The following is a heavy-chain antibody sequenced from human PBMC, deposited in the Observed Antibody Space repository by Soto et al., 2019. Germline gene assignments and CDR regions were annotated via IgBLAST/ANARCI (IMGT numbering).Heavy chain of an antibody. CDR2: IDHDGST. CDR3: VRDSHGDY. V-gene: IGHV3-74*01. Sequence: EVQLVESGGGLVQPGGSLRLSCAGSGFTFSNYWMHWVRQAPGKGLEWVSRIDHDGSTDYADSVRGRFTISRDNAENTLYLQMNSLRPEDTAVYNCVRDSHGDYWGQGTQVTVSS. J-gene: IGHJ4*02. CDR1: GFTFSNYW.